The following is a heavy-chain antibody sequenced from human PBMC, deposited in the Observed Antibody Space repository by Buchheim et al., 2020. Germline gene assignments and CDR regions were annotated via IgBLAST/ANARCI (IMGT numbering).Heavy chain of an antibody. CDR2: ISYDGSNK. J-gene: IGHJ4*02. CDR1: GFTFSSYG. V-gene: IGHV3-30*18. D-gene: IGHD1-26*01. CDR3: AKGGRQNYFDY. Sequence: VQLVESGGGLAQPGRSLRLSCAASGFTFSSYGMHWVRQAPGKGLEWVAVISYDGSNKYYADSVKGRFTISRDNSKNTLYLQMNSLRAEDTAVYYCAKGGRQNYFDYWGQGTL.